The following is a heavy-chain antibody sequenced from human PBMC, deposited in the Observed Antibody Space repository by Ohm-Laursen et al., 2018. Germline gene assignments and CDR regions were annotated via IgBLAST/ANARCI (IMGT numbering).Heavy chain of an antibody. Sequence: GSLRLSCSASGFTFSSYAMSWVRQAPGKGLEWVSAISGSGSTIYYADSVKGRFTISRDNAKNSLYLQMNSLRAEDTAVYYCARGHYYGSGSYDYWGQGTLVTVSS. CDR3: ARGHYYGSGSYDY. V-gene: IGHV3-21*01. J-gene: IGHJ4*02. CDR2: ISGSGSTI. CDR1: GFTFSSYA. D-gene: IGHD3-10*01.